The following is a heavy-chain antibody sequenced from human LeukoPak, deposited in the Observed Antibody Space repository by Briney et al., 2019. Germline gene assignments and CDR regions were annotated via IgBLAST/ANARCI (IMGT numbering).Heavy chain of an antibody. CDR1: GYTFTSYA. CDR2: INAGNGNT. Sequence: GASVKVSCKASGYTFTSYAMHWVRQAPGQRLEWMGWINAGNGNTKYSQKFQGRVTITRDTSASTACMELSSLRSEDTAVYYCARVGYYDFWSGYYVGYYFDYWGQGTLVTVSS. V-gene: IGHV1-3*01. D-gene: IGHD3-3*01. CDR3: ARVGYYDFWSGYYVGYYFDY. J-gene: IGHJ4*02.